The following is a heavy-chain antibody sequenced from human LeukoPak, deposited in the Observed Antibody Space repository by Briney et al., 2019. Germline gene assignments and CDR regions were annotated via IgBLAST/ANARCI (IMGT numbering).Heavy chain of an antibody. D-gene: IGHD2-8*01. CDR1: GFTFSSYW. Sequence: PGGSLRLSCAASGFTFSSYWMSWVRQAPGKGLEWVANIKQDGSEKYYVDSVKGRFTISRDNAKNSLYLQMNSLRAEDTALYYCARDMGGYCTNGVCYRVDAFDTWGQGTMVTVSS. V-gene: IGHV3-7*03. CDR3: ARDMGGYCTNGVCYRVDAFDT. CDR2: IKQDGSEK. J-gene: IGHJ3*02.